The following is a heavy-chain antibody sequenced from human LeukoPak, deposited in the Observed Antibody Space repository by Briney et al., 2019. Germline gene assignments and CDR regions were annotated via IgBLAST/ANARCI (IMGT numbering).Heavy chain of an antibody. J-gene: IGHJ5*02. CDR2: ISYDGSNK. CDR1: GFTFRSYG. CDR3: ARGIRITIFGVVIGTNWFDP. V-gene: IGHV3-30*19. Sequence: PGRSLRLSCAASGFTFRSYGMHWVRQAPGKGLEWVAVISYDGSNKYYADSVKGRFTISRDNSKNTLYLQMNSLRAEDTAVYYCARGIRITIFGVVIGTNWFDPWGQGTLVTVSS. D-gene: IGHD3-3*01.